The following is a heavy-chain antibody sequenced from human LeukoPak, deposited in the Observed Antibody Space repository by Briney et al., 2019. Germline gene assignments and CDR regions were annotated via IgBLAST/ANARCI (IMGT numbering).Heavy chain of an antibody. J-gene: IGHJ4*02. CDR2: INGNGGST. V-gene: IGHV3-23*01. CDR1: GFTFSSYA. D-gene: IGHD2-2*01. CDR3: ARDRAPVVPSSMLNY. Sequence: PGGSLRLSCAASGFTFSSYAMSWVRQTPGKGLDWVSSINGNGGSTYYADSVKGRFTISRDNSKNTLYLQMDSLRAEDTALYYCARDRAPVVPSSMLNYWGQGTLVTVSS.